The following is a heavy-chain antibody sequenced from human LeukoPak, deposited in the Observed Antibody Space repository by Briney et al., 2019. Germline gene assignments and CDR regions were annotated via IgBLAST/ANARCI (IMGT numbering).Heavy chain of an antibody. D-gene: IGHD3-22*01. Sequence: SETLSLTCTVSGGSISPYYWGWIRQPPGKGLEWIGYVYYSGSTDYNPSLKSRVTISVDTSNNQFSLKLSSVTAADTAVYYCAILTNYYDSGRYYSLPNFFDYWGQGTLVTVSS. J-gene: IGHJ4*02. V-gene: IGHV4-59*01. CDR1: GGSISPYY. CDR3: AILTNYYDSGRYYSLPNFFDY. CDR2: VYYSGST.